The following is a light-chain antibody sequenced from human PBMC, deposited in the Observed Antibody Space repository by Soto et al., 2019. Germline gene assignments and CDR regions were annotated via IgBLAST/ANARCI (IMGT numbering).Light chain of an antibody. Sequence: LTQPASVSGSPGQSITISCTGTSNDVGAYNYVSWYQQHPGKAPKLMIYDVTYRPSGVSDRFSGSQSGKTASLTISGLQAEDEADYYCSSYTSSSTLYVFGTGTKVTVL. CDR1: SNDVGAYNY. CDR2: DVT. CDR3: SSYTSSSTLYV. J-gene: IGLJ1*01. V-gene: IGLV2-14*01.